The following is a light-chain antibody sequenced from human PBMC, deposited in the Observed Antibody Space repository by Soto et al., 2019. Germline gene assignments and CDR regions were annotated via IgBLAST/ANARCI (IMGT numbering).Light chain of an antibody. Sequence: DLGMTQPPLSLPAAPGQRAFISSRASPILLCITGETFLFWYHQKPGQSPLLLIYEVSTRVSGVPDRFSGSGSGTDFTLEISRVETDDVGIYYCMQSTQLHPTFGHGTRLEIK. V-gene: IGKV2D-29*02. CDR3: MQSTQLHPT. CDR1: PILLCITGETF. J-gene: IGKJ5*01. CDR2: EVS.